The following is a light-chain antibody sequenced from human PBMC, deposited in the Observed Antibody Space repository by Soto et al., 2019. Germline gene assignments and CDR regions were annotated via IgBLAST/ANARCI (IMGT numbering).Light chain of an antibody. CDR2: DVS. J-gene: IGLJ2*01. V-gene: IGLV2-14*01. CDR3: SSYTSSNSVL. CDR1: SSDVGGYNY. Sequence: QSALTQPASVSGSPGQSITISCTGTSSDVGGYNYVSWYQQHPGKAPKLMIYDVSNRPSGVSNRFSGSKSGNTASLTISGLQAEDEADYYCSSYTSSNSVLFCGVTQLTVL.